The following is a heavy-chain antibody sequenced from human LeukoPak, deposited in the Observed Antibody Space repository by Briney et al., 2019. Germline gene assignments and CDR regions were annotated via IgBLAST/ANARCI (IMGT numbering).Heavy chain of an antibody. CDR1: GTSITSYY. Sequence: SETLSLTCTVSGTSITSYYWSWIRQPPGKGLEWIAYINYSGSTNYNPSLKSRVTISIDTSKNQFSLKVSSVTAADTAVYYCARVVGPTLNWFDPWGQGTLVTVSS. J-gene: IGHJ5*02. CDR3: ARVVGPTLNWFDP. V-gene: IGHV4-59*01. D-gene: IGHD1-26*01. CDR2: INYSGST.